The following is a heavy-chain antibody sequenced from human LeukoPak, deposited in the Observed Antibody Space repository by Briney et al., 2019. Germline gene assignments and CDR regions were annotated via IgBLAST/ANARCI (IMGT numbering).Heavy chain of an antibody. J-gene: IGHJ4*02. CDR2: INPNSGGT. Sequence: ASVKVSCKASGYTFTGYYMHWERQAPGQGLEWMGRINPNSGGTNYAQKFQGRVTMTRDTSISTAYMELSRLRSDDTAVYYCAAYCSSTSCHFDYWGQGTLVTVSS. CDR3: AAYCSSTSCHFDY. D-gene: IGHD2-2*01. CDR1: GYTFTGYY. V-gene: IGHV1-2*06.